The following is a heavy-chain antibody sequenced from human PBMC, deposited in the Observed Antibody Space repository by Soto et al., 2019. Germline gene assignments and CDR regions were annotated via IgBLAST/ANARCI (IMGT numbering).Heavy chain of an antibody. CDR1: GSTFGHQA. Sequence: GGSLRLSCAASGSTFGHQAMSWVRQAPGTGLEWVSAFSGSGGGAYYADSVKGRFTISRDNSKNTLSLQMNGLRVEDTAVYYCVREGGDSSSLVDNYFDYWGQGALVTVSS. CDR2: FSGSGGGA. CDR3: VREGGDSSSLVDNYFDY. D-gene: IGHD1-26*01. V-gene: IGHV3-23*01. J-gene: IGHJ4*02.